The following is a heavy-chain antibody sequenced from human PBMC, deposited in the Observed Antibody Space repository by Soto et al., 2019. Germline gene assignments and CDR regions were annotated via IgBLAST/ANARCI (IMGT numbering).Heavy chain of an antibody. J-gene: IGHJ4*02. Sequence: AGSLTCTVSGGGDMTAGDYWSWIGQHPGKGLEWIGYIYYSGSTYYNPSLKSRVTISVDTSKNQFSLKLSSVTAADTAVYYCARSSAATVTTSFDYWGQGTLVPVSS. CDR1: GGGDMTAGDY. V-gene: IGHV4-31*03. CDR3: ARSSAATVTTSFDY. D-gene: IGHD4-17*01. CDR2: IYYSGST.